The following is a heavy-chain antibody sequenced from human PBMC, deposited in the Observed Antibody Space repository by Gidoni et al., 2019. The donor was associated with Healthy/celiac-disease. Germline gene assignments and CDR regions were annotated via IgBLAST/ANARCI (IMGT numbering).Heavy chain of an antibody. CDR3: ARATVADPLRLDP. D-gene: IGHD6-19*01. J-gene: IGHJ5*02. Sequence: QVQLVQSGAEVKKPGASVKVSCKASGYTLTSYDINWGRQATGQGLEWMGWMNPNSGNTGYAQKFQGRVTMTRNTSISTAYMERSSLRSEDTAVYYCARATVADPLRLDPWGQGTLVTVSS. CDR1: GYTLTSYD. V-gene: IGHV1-8*01. CDR2: MNPNSGNT.